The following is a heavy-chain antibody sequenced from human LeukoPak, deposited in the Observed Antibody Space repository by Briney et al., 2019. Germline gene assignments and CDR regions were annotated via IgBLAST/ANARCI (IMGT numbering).Heavy chain of an antibody. Sequence: PGGSLRLSCAASGFTFSSYGMSWVRQAPGKGLEWVSAISGSGGSTYYADSVKGRFTISRDNSKNTLYLQMNSLRAEDTAVYYCAKDAGGVGRLGELLDWGQGTLVTVSS. V-gene: IGHV3-23*01. D-gene: IGHD3-16*01. CDR1: GFTFSSYG. J-gene: IGHJ4*02. CDR2: ISGSGGST. CDR3: AKDAGGVGRLGELLD.